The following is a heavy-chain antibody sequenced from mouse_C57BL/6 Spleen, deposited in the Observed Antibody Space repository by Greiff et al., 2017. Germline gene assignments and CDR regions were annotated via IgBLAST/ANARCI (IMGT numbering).Heavy chain of an antibody. CDR1: GYTFTSYW. V-gene: IGHV1-53*01. CDR2: INPSNGGT. D-gene: IGHD2-4*01. CDR3: ARSAYDYDEVWFAY. J-gene: IGHJ3*01. Sequence: VKLKQPGTELVKPGASVKLSCKASGYTFTSYWMHWVKQRPGQGLEWIGNINPSNGGTNYNEKFKSKATLTVDKSSSTAYMQLSSLTSEDSAVYYCARSAYDYDEVWFAYWGQGTLVTVSA.